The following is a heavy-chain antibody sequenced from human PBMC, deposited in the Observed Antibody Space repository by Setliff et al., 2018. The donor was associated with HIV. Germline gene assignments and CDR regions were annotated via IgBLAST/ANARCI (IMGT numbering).Heavy chain of an antibody. CDR1: GFNFSPHG. V-gene: IGHV3-30*04. CDR3: SRVGTLIDNPWDYFDF. CDR2: VTNDGSQ. Sequence: PGGSLRLSCATSGFNFSPHGMHWVRQAPGKGLEWVAVVTNDGSQYYAEPVKGRFTVSRDNSKSTLYLQMNSLRTEGTAVYYCSRVGTLIDNPWDYFDFWGQGTLVTVSS. J-gene: IGHJ4*02. D-gene: IGHD3-22*01.